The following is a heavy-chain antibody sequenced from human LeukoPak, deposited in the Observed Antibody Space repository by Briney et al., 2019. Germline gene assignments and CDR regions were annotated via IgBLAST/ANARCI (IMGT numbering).Heavy chain of an antibody. J-gene: IGHJ4*02. CDR2: ILPDGRDT. CDR3: SGRYGPGPV. D-gene: IGHD3-10*01. V-gene: IGHV1-2*02. Sequence: ASVKVSCKASGYTFAAHHIHWVRQAPGQGLEWMGWILPDGRDTKYSQKFQDRLTLTTDTSTNTAYMELSRLIPDDTAVYYCSGRYGPGPVWGQGTLISASP. CDR1: GYTFAAHH.